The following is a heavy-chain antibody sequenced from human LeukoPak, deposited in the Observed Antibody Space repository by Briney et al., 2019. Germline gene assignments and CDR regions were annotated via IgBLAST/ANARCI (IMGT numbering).Heavy chain of an antibody. D-gene: IGHD6-19*01. Sequence: RGSLRLSCAASGFTFSSYWMSWVRQAPGKGLEWVANIKQDGSEKYYVDSVKGRFTISRDNAKNSLYLQMNSLRAEDAAVYYCARDLESSGWYYYYMDVWGKGTTVTISS. CDR3: ARDLESSGWYYYYMDV. CDR2: IKQDGSEK. V-gene: IGHV3-7*01. J-gene: IGHJ6*03. CDR1: GFTFSSYW.